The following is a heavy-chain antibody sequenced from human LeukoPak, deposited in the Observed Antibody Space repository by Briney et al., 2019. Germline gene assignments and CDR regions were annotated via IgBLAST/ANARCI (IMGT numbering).Heavy chain of an antibody. CDR1: GFTFSSYS. Sequence: GGSLRPSCAASGFTFSSYSMNWVRQAPGKGLEWVSSISSSSSYIYYADSVKGRFTISRDNAKNSLYLQMNSLRAEDTAVYYCARDGGNWYYDSSGFPGGYWGQGTLVTVSS. V-gene: IGHV3-21*01. D-gene: IGHD3-22*01. CDR2: ISSSSSYI. J-gene: IGHJ4*02. CDR3: ARDGGNWYYDSSGFPGGY.